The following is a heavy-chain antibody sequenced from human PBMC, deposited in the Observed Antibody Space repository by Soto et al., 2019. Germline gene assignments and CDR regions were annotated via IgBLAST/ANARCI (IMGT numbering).Heavy chain of an antibody. CDR1: GGSISSGDYY. Sequence: SETLSLTCTVSGGSISSGDYYWSWIRQPPGKGLEWIGYIYYSGSTYYNPSLKSRVTISVDTSKNQFSLKLSSVTAADTAVHYCARVRRWGAMDTAFDYWGQGTLVTVSS. V-gene: IGHV4-30-4*01. J-gene: IGHJ4*02. D-gene: IGHD5-18*01. CDR3: ARVRRWGAMDTAFDY. CDR2: IYYSGST.